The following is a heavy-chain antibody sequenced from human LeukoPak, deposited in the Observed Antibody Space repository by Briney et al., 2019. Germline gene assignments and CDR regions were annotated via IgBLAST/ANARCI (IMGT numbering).Heavy chain of an antibody. J-gene: IGHJ4*02. V-gene: IGHV1-18*01. CDR3: ARDVDFAFDY. D-gene: IGHD3-9*01. Sequence: ASVKVSCKPSGDSFTIKGISWVRQAPGQGLEWMAWISANSGDTKFAQNFQDRVTLTTDTSTSTAYMELRSLRSDDTAVYYCARDVDFAFDYWGQGTLVTVSS. CDR1: GDSFTIKG. CDR2: ISANSGDT.